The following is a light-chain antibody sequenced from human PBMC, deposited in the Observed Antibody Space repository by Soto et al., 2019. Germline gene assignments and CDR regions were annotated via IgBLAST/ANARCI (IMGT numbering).Light chain of an antibody. V-gene: IGLV1-40*01. CDR3: QSYDSSLSVSYV. CDR1: SSNIGAGYD. CDR2: GNK. J-gene: IGLJ1*01. Sequence: QSALTQSPSASGSPGQSVTISCTGSSSNIGAGYDVHWYQQRPGTAPKLLIYGNKNRPSGVPGRFSGSKSGTSASLAITGLQAEDEADYYCQSYDSSLSVSYVFGTGTKVTVL.